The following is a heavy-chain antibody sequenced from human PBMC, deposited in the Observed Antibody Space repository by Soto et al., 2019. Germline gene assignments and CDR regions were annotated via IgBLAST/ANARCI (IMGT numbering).Heavy chain of an antibody. CDR2: IYSGGST. V-gene: IGHV3-66*01. Sequence: EVQLVESGGGLVQPGGSLRLSCEASGFTVSSNYMSWVRQAPGKGLEWVSVIYSGGSTYYAESVKGRFTISRDNSKNTLYLQMNSLRAEDTAVYYCARDGGDDYYFDYWGQGTLVTVSS. CDR1: GFTVSSNY. D-gene: IGHD3-16*01. CDR3: ARDGGDDYYFDY. J-gene: IGHJ4*02.